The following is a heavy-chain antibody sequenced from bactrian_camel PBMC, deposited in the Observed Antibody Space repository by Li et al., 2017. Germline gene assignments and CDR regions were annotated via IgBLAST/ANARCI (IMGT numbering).Heavy chain of an antibody. Sequence: QVQLVESGGGLVQPGGSQRLSCAASGITFSTYYMIWVRQAPGKGLEWVAGINSGGGATLYSPSVEGRFTISRDNVKNTLYLQLDSLNTEDTAMYYCAKGLLYSSEWGQGTQVTVS. D-gene: IGHD1*01. CDR3: AKGLLYSSE. CDR2: INSGGGAT. V-gene: IGHV3S5*01. CDR1: GITFSTYY. J-gene: IGHJ4*01.